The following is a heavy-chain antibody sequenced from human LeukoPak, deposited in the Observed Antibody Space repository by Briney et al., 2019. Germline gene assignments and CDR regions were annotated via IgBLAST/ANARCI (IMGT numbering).Heavy chain of an antibody. D-gene: IGHD3-22*01. CDR2: ISYDGSNK. Sequence: GGSLRLSCEASGFTFSSYAMHWVRQAPGKGLEWVAVISYDGSNKYYADSVKGRFTISRDNSKNTLYLQMNSLRAEDTAVYYCARGAYYYDSSGYLDYWGQGTLVTVSS. J-gene: IGHJ4*02. V-gene: IGHV3-30*04. CDR3: ARGAYYYDSSGYLDY. CDR1: GFTFSSYA.